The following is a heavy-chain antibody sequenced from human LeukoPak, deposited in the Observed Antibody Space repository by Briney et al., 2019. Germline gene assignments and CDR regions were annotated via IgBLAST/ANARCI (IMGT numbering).Heavy chain of an antibody. CDR1: GYTFTSYY. D-gene: IGHD4-17*01. J-gene: IGHJ4*02. CDR2: INPSGGST. CDR3: ARSLWKYGAPSPFDY. V-gene: IGHV1-46*01. Sequence: ASVKVSCKASGYTFTSYYMHWARQAPGQGLEWMGIINPSGGSTSYAQKFQGRVTMTRDTSTSTVYMELSSLRSEDTAVYYCARSLWKYGAPSPFDYWGQGTLVTVSS.